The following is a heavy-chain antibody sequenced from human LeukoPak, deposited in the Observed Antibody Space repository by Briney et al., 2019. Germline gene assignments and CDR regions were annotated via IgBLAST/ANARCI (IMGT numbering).Heavy chain of an antibody. J-gene: IGHJ4*02. Sequence: PSESLSLTCTVSGVSISGYYWSWIRQPPGKGLEWIGYIYYSGSTNYNPSLKSRVTISVDTSKNQFSLKLSSVTAADTAVYYCASSRLTTVVTYFDYWGQGTLVTVSS. CDR3: ASSRLTTVVTYFDY. CDR1: GVSISGYY. V-gene: IGHV4-59*01. CDR2: IYYSGST. D-gene: IGHD4-23*01.